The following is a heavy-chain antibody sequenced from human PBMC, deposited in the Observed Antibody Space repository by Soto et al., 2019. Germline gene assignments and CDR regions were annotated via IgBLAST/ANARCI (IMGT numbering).Heavy chain of an antibody. D-gene: IGHD5-12*01. Sequence: AVKVSCKASGGTFSSYSISWVRQAPGQGLEWMGGIIPIFGTANYAQKFQGRVTITADKSTSTAYMELSSLRSEDTAVYYCARDMGYSGYDYNFDYWGQGTLVTVSS. J-gene: IGHJ4*02. CDR3: ARDMGYSGYDYNFDY. V-gene: IGHV1-69*06. CDR1: GGTFSSYS. CDR2: IIPIFGTA.